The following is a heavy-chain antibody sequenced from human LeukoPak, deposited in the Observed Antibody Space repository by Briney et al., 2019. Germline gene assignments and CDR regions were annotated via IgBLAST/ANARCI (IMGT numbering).Heavy chain of an antibody. J-gene: IGHJ4*02. V-gene: IGHV3-11*06. CDR2: ISSSSSYT. CDR1: GFTFSDYY. Sequence: PGGSLRLSCAASGFTFSDYYMSWIRQAPGKGLEWVSYISSSSSYTNYADSVKGRFTISRDSAKNSLYLQMNSLRAEDTAVYYCARVEGYYDILTGYPDYWGQGPLVTVSS. CDR3: ARVEGYYDILTGYPDY. D-gene: IGHD3-9*01.